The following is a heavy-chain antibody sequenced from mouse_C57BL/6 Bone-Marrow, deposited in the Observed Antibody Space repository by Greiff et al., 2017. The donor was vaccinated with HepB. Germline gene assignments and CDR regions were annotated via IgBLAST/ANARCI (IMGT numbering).Heavy chain of an antibody. J-gene: IGHJ2*01. CDR3: ARSLYYYGLDY. CDR2: IHPNSGST. CDR1: GYTFTSYW. Sequence: VQLQQPGAELVKPGASVKLSCKASGYTFTSYWMHWVKQRPGQGLEWIGMIHPNSGSTNDNEKFKSKATLTVDKSSSTAYMQLSSLTSEDSAVYYCARSLYYYGLDYWGQGTTLTVSS. D-gene: IGHD1-1*01. V-gene: IGHV1-64*01.